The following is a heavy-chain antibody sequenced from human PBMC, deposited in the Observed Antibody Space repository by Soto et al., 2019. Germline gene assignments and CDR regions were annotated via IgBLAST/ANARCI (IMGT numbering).Heavy chain of an antibody. Sequence: QVQLVQSGAEVKKPGSSVKVSCKASGGTFSSYTISWVRQAPGQGLEWMGRIIPILGIANYAQKFQGRVTITADKSTSTAYMELSSLRSEDTAVYYCARDLDGSGSYSLGKYYYGMDVWGQGTTVTVSS. V-gene: IGHV1-69*08. J-gene: IGHJ6*02. D-gene: IGHD3-10*01. CDR1: GGTFSSYT. CDR2: IIPILGIA. CDR3: ARDLDGSGSYSLGKYYYGMDV.